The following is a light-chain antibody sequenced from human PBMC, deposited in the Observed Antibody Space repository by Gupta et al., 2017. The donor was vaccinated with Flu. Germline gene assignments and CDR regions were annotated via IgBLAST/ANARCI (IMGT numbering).Light chain of an antibody. CDR1: QSISSY. CDR3: QQRDSTPRT. V-gene: IGKV1-39*01. Sequence: IQMTHPPSSLSASVGDRVTITCRASQSISSYLNWYQQKPGKAPKLLIYAASSLQSGVPSRFSGSGSGTDFTLTISRLQPEDFATYYCQQRDSTPRTFGQGTKVEIK. CDR2: AAS. J-gene: IGKJ1*01.